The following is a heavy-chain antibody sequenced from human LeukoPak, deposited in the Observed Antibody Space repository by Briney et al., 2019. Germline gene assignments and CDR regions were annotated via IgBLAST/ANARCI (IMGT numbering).Heavy chain of an antibody. CDR3: ARHLYYYYYMDV. CDR1: GYTFTGYY. V-gene: IGHV1-2*02. J-gene: IGHJ6*03. Sequence: ASVKVSCKASGYTFTGYYMHWVRQAPGQGLEWMGWINPNSGGTNYAQKFQGRVTMTRDTSISTAYMELSRLRSDDTAVYYCARHLYYYYYMDVWGKGTTVTVSS. CDR2: INPNSGGT.